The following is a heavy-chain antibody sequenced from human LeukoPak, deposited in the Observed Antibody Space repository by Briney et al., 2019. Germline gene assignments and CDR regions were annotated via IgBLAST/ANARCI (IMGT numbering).Heavy chain of an antibody. D-gene: IGHD1-20*01. CDR2: ISSSSSYI. Sequence: GGSLRLSCAASGFTFSSYWMSWVRQAPGKGLEWVSSISSSSSYIYYADSVKGRFTISRDNAKNSLYLQMNSLRAEDTAVYYCASKRYNWNLGYWGQGTLVTVSS. CDR3: ASKRYNWNLGY. CDR1: GFTFSSYW. V-gene: IGHV3-21*01. J-gene: IGHJ4*02.